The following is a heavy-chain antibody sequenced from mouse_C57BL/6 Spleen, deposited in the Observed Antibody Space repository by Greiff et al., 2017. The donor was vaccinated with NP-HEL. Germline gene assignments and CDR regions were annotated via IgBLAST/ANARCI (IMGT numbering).Heavy chain of an antibody. CDR2: IYPGDGDT. CDR3: ARSNWDYAMDY. V-gene: IGHV1-80*01. Sequence: QVQLKESGAELVKPGASVKISCKASGYAFSSYWMNWVKQRPGKGLEWIGQIYPGDGDTNYNGKFKGKATLTADKSSSTAYMQLSSLTSEDSAVYICARSNWDYAMDYWGQGTSVTVSS. CDR1: GYAFSSYW. D-gene: IGHD4-1*01. J-gene: IGHJ4*01.